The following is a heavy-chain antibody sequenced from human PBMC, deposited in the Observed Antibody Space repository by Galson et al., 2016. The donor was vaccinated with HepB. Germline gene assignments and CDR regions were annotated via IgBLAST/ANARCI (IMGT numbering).Heavy chain of an antibody. CDR1: GGSISSGNYY. V-gene: IGHV4-61*01. D-gene: IGHD6-19*01. CDR3: ARVRIAVAENSYFFDS. Sequence: SETLSLTCTVSGGSISSGNYYWSWVRQPPGKRLEWIGDIYYSGTTNYKPSLKSRVTISVDTSKNQFSLKLSSVTAADTAVYFCARVRIAVAENSYFFDSWGQGTLVTVSS. CDR2: IYYSGTT. J-gene: IGHJ4*02.